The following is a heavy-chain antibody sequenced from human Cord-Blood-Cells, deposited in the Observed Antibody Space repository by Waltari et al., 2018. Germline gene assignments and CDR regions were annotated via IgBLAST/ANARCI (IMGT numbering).Heavy chain of an antibody. CDR3: ARDDSSSSYYYGMDV. Sequence: QVQLVQSGAEVKKPGSSVKVSCKASGGTFSSYAISWVRQAPGQGLEWRGGIIPIFGTANYEEKVHGRGTVTADESPGTAYMGLSSLGSEDTAVYYCARDDSSSSYYYGMDVWGQGTTVTVSS. D-gene: IGHD6-6*01. CDR2: IIPIFGTA. J-gene: IGHJ6*02. V-gene: IGHV1-69*12. CDR1: GGTFSSYA.